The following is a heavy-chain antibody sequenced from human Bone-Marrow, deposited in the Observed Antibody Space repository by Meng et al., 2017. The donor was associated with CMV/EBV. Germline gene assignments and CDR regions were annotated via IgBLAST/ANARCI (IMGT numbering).Heavy chain of an antibody. CDR1: GFTFSSYW. CDR3: ARTYSLSSWERYFDY. CDR2: INSDGSST. J-gene: IGHJ4*02. V-gene: IGHV3-74*01. Sequence: GESLKISCAASGFTFSSYWMHWVRQAPGKGLVWVSRINSDGSSTSYADSVKGRFTISRDNAKNTLYLQMNSLRAEDTAVYYCARTYSLSSWERYFDYWGQGTLVTVSS. D-gene: IGHD6-13*01.